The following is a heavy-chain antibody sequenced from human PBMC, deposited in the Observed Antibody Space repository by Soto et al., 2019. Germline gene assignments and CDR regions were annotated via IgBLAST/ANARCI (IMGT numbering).Heavy chain of an antibody. V-gene: IGHV4-39*07. CDR1: GGSISSSSYY. CDR3: AGLFERPGY. Sequence: SETLSLTCTVSGGSISSSSYYWGWIRHPPGKGLEGIGSTHYSGSTYYNPSLESRVTISVDKSRNHFSLKLGSVTAADTAVYYCAGLFERPGYWGQGTLVTV. J-gene: IGHJ4*02. CDR2: THYSGST.